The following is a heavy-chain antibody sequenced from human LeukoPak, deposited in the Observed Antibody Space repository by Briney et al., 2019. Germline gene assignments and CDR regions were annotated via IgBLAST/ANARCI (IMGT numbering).Heavy chain of an antibody. CDR3: ARTVYDYDFWSGYYYYYMDV. J-gene: IGHJ6*03. V-gene: IGHV1-8*03. CDR1: GYTFTSYD. Sequence: GASVKVSCKASGYTFTSYDINWVRQATGQGLEWMGWMNPNSGNTGYAQKFQGRVTITRNTSISTAYMELSSLRSEDTAVYYCARTVYDYDFWSGYYYYYMDVWGKGTTVTVSS. CDR2: MNPNSGNT. D-gene: IGHD3-3*01.